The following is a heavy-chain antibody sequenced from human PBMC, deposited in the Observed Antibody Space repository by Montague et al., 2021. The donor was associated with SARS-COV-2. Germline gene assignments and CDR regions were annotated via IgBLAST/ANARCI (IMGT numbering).Heavy chain of an antibody. CDR1: GGSISSYY. CDR2: IYTSGST. D-gene: IGHD3-10*01. V-gene: IGHV4-4*07. CDR3: AREAWFGDKTTTPQYDGIDS. J-gene: IGHJ6*02. Sequence: SETLSLTCTVSGGSISSYYWSWIRQPAGKGLEWIGCIYTSGSTNYNPSLKSRVTIPVDTSKNQFSLKLSSVTAADTAVYYCAREAWFGDKTTTPQYDGIDSWGQGTPVTVSS.